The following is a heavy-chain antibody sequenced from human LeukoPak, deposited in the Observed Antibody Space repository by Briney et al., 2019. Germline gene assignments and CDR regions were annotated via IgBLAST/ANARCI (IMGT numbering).Heavy chain of an antibody. V-gene: IGHV3-66*01. J-gene: IGHJ4*02. CDR1: GFTVSSNY. D-gene: IGHD1-26*01. Sequence: PGGSLRLSCAASGFTVSSNYMSWVRQAPGKGLEWVSIIYSGGNTYYADSVRGRFTISRDNAKNSLYLQMNSLRAEDTAVYYCARDHGGGSYGLFDYWGQGTLVTVPS. CDR3: ARDHGGGSYGLFDY. CDR2: IYSGGNT.